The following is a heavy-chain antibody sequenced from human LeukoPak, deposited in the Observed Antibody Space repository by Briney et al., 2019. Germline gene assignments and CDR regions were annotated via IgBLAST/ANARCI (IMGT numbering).Heavy chain of an antibody. CDR3: ARGGAARPDF. J-gene: IGHJ4*02. D-gene: IGHD6-6*01. CDR2: ISWNSGSI. CDR1: GFTFDDYA. Sequence: PGGSLRLSCIAFGFTFDDYAMHWVRQAPGKGLEWVSGISWNSGSIGYADSVKGRFTISRDNAKNSLYLQMNSLRVEDTAVYYRARGGAARPDFWGQGTLVTVSS. V-gene: IGHV3-9*01.